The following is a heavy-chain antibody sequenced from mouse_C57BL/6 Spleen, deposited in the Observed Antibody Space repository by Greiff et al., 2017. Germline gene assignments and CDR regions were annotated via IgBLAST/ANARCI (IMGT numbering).Heavy chain of an antibody. V-gene: IGHV1-69*01. Sequence: QVQLQQPGAELVMPGASVKLSCKASGYTFTSYWMHWVKQRPGQGLEWIGEIDPSDSYTNYNQKFKGKSTLTVDKSSSTAYMQLSSLTSEDSAVYYCARKSNLYYAMDYGGQGTSVTVSS. CDR3: ARKSNLYYAMDY. CDR2: IDPSDSYT. D-gene: IGHD2-5*01. J-gene: IGHJ4*01. CDR1: GYTFTSYW.